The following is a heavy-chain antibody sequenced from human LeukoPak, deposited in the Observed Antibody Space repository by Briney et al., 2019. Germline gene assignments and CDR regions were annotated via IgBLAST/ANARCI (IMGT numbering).Heavy chain of an antibody. CDR2: ISSSSSYM. CDR3: ARARGVGDY. CDR1: GFTFSSYS. D-gene: IGHD1-26*01. Sequence: GGSLRLSCAASGFTFSSYSMNWVRQAPGKGLEWVSSISSSSSYMYYADSVKGRFTISRDNAKNSLYLQMNSLRAEDTAVYYCARARGVGDYWGQGTLVTVSS. V-gene: IGHV3-21*01. J-gene: IGHJ4*02.